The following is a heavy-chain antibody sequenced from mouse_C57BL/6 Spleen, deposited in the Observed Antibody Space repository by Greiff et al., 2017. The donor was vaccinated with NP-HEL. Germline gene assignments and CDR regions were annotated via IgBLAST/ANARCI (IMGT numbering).Heavy chain of an antibody. Sequence: QVQLQQSGAELVKPGASVKLSCKASGYTFTSYWMHWVKQRPGRGLEWIGRIDPNSGGTKYNEKFKSKATLTVDKPSSTAYMQLSSLTSEDSAVYYCAREIRDYRNYGGAMDYWGQGTSVTVSS. V-gene: IGHV1-72*01. CDR2: IDPNSGGT. J-gene: IGHJ4*01. D-gene: IGHD2-5*01. CDR1: GYTFTSYW. CDR3: AREIRDYRNYGGAMDY.